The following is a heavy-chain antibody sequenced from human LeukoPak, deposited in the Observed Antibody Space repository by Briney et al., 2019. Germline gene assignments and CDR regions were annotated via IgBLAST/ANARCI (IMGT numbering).Heavy chain of an antibody. CDR1: GGSISVYY. CDR2: IYYSGST. J-gene: IGHJ2*01. V-gene: IGHV4-59*08. CDR3: ARLTAYFDL. Sequence: PSETLSLTCTVSGGSISVYYWSWIRQPPGKGLEWIGYIYYSGSTNYNPSLKSRVTMSVDTSKNQFSLKVTSVTAADTAVYYCARLTAYFDLWGRGTLVTVSS.